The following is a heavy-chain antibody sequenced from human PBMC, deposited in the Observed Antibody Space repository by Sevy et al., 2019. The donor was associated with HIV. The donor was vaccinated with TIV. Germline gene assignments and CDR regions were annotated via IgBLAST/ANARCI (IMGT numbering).Heavy chain of an antibody. CDR2: TYYSGTT. V-gene: IGHV4-59*01. CDR3: GRVGFNWNDVDY. D-gene: IGHD1-20*01. Sequence: SETLSLTCSVSGGSMNIYYWSWIRQPPGKRLECIGFTYYSGTTNYNPSLKSRVTISIDTSKNQFSLKLSSVTAADTAVYYCGRVGFNWNDVDYWGQGILVTVSS. J-gene: IGHJ4*02. CDR1: GGSMNIYY.